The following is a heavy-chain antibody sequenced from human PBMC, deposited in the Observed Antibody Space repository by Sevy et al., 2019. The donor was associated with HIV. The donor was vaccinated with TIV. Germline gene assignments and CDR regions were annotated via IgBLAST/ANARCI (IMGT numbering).Heavy chain of an antibody. CDR1: GSSISSGYY. D-gene: IGHD3-3*01. V-gene: IGHV4-38-2*01. CDR2: IYHSGST. CDR3: ARGLRFLEWFSDAFDI. J-gene: IGHJ3*02. Sequence: SETLSLTCAVSGSSISSGYYWGWIRQPPGKGLEWIGSIYHSGSTYYKPSLKSRVTISVDTSKNQFSLKLSSVTAADTAVYYCARGLRFLEWFSDAFDIWGQGTMVTVSS.